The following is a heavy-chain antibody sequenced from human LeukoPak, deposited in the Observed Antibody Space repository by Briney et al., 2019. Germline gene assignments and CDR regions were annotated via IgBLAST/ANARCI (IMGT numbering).Heavy chain of an antibody. CDR2: INPNSGGT. CDR1: GYTFTGYY. D-gene: IGHD3-22*01. Sequence: GGSLRLSCAASGYTFTGYYMYWVRQAPGQGLEWMGWINPNSGGTNYAQKFQGRVTMTRDTSISTAYMELSRLRSDDTAVYYCARENYYDSSGYYLYWGQGTLVTVSS. V-gene: IGHV1-2*02. CDR3: ARENYYDSSGYYLY. J-gene: IGHJ4*02.